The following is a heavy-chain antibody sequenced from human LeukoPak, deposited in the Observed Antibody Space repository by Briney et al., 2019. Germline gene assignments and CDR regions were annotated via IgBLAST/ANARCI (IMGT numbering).Heavy chain of an antibody. D-gene: IGHD1-1*01. CDR2: TSSSGSTR. CDR1: GFTFSSYE. CDR3: ARAGISTTGTYRAYFDY. J-gene: IGHJ4*02. Sequence: PGGSLRLSCATSGFTFSSYEMNWVRQAPGKGLEWVSYTSSSGSTRYYADSVKGRFTISRDNAKNSLYLQMNSLRAEDTAVYYCARAGISTTGTYRAYFDYWGQGTLVTVSS. V-gene: IGHV3-48*03.